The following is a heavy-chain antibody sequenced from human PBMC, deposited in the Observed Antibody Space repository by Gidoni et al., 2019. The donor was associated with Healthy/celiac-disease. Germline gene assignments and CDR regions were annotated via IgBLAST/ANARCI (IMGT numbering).Heavy chain of an antibody. CDR1: GFTFSSYA. CDR2: TSGSGGST. D-gene: IGHD2-15*01. V-gene: IGHV3-23*01. J-gene: IGHJ4*02. CDR3: AKDRGYCSGGSCYSGY. Sequence: EVQLLESGGGLVQPGGSLRLSCAAFGFTFSSYAMSWVRQAPGKGLEWSSATSGSGGSTYYADSVKGRFTISRDNSKNTLYLQMNSLRAEDTAVYYCAKDRGYCSGGSCYSGYWGQGTLVTVSS.